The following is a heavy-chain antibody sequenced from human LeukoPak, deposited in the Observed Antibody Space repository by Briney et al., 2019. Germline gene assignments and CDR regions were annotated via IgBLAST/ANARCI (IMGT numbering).Heavy chain of an antibody. D-gene: IGHD6-13*01. CDR1: GGSISGYY. J-gene: IGHJ4*02. V-gene: IGHV4-59*01. CDR3: ARSAAGTAYNFDC. Sequence: SETLSLTCTVSGGSISGYYWSWIRQPPGKGLEWIGYIFYSGSTNYNPSLKSRVTMSVDTSKNQFSLKLSSVTAADTGVYYCARSAAGTAYNFDCWGQGTLVTVSS. CDR2: IFYSGST.